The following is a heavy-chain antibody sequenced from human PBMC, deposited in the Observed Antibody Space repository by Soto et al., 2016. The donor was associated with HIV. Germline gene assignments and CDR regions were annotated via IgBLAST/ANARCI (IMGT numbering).Heavy chain of an antibody. J-gene: IGHJ6*02. CDR1: GFTVSNSY. CDR3: VRDENYYEAYGMDV. D-gene: IGHD3-22*01. V-gene: IGHV3-66*01. CDR2: IYSGGNT. Sequence: EVQLVESGGGLVQPGGSLRLSCAASGFTVSNSYMSWVRQAPGKGLEWVSVIYSGGNTYYADSVKGRFIISRDNSKNTLYLQMNSLRAEDTAVYYCVRDENYYEAYGMDVWGQGTTVTVSS.